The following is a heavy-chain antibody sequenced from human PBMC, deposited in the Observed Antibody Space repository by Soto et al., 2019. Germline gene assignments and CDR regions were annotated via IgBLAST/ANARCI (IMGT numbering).Heavy chain of an antibody. CDR1: GGSISSSGYY. CDR2: MSYSGST. Sequence: QLQLQESGPGLMKPSETLSLSCIVSGGSISSSGYYWGWIRQSPGKGLEWIASMSYSGSTHYNPSLRSRVTISGDTSKNQFSLKLSSVTAADTAVYYCARQDDNDHGAPNWFDPWGQGTLVTVSS. J-gene: IGHJ5*02. D-gene: IGHD4-17*01. V-gene: IGHV4-39*01. CDR3: ARQDDNDHGAPNWFDP.